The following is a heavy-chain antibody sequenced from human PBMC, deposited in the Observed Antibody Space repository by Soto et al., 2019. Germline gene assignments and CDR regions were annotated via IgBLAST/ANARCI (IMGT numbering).Heavy chain of an antibody. D-gene: IGHD6-19*01. J-gene: IGHJ4*02. Sequence: VQLVESGGGVVQPGRSLRLSCAASGFTFSDYAMHWVRQAPGKGLEWVAVVSHDGRNTHYADSVKGRFTISRDSSKNTISLXXXXXXAEXXXVXXXXXXXRQWLVTSDFNYWGQGALVTVSS. CDR3: XXXXRQWLVTSDFNY. CDR2: VSHDGRNT. CDR1: GFTFSDYA. V-gene: IGHV3-30*03.